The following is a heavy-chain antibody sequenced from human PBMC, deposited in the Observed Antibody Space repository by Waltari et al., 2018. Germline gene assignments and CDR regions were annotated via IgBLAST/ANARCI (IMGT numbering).Heavy chain of an antibody. CDR3: ARDRGGYYGKNWFDP. J-gene: IGHJ5*02. Sequence: QVQLQESGPGLVKPSETLSLTCTVSGGSVSSGSYYWSWIRQPPGKGLEWIGYIYYSGSTNYNPSLKSRVTISVDTAKNQFSLKLSSVTAADTAVYYCARDRGGYYGKNWFDPWGQGTLVTVSS. CDR2: IYYSGST. V-gene: IGHV4-61*01. CDR1: GGSVSSGSYY. D-gene: IGHD3-22*01.